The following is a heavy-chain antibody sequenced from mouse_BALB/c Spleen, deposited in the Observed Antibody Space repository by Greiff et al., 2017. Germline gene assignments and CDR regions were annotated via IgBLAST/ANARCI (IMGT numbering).Heavy chain of an antibody. D-gene: IGHD1-1*01. CDR2: ILPGSGST. V-gene: IGHV1-9*01. CDR1: GYTFSSYW. Sequence: VKVVESGAELMKPGASVKISCKATGYTFSSYWIEWVKQRPGHGLEWIGEILPGSGSTNYNEKFKGKATFTADTSSNTAYMQLSSLTSEDSAVYYCARSPNYYGSLYAMDYWGQGTSVTVSS. CDR3: ARSPNYYGSLYAMDY. J-gene: IGHJ4*01.